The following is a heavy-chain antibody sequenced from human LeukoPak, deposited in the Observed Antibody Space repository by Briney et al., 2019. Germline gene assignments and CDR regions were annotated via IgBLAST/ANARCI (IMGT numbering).Heavy chain of an antibody. CDR1: GGSISPYF. V-gene: IGHV4-59*01. Sequence: PSETLSLTCTVSGGSISPYFWSWIRQPPGKGLEWIGYISYSGNTNYNPSLKSRVTISVDTAKNQVSLQLTSVTAVDTAVYYCARDDYRGVTNFDPWGQGTLVTVSS. D-gene: IGHD3-10*01. CDR2: ISYSGNT. CDR3: ARDDYRGVTNFDP. J-gene: IGHJ5*02.